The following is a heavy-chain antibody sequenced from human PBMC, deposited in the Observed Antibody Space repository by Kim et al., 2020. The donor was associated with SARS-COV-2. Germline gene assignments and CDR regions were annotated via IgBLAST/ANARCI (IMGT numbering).Heavy chain of an antibody. Sequence: GGSLRLSCAASGFTFSRYEMHWVRQAPGKGLEWVAFISSEGSRKYYVDSVKGRFTISRDNSKNTVDLQMDSLRSEDTAMYYCARGWGPQEDYFDYWGQGTLVTVSS. D-gene: IGHD3-16*01. CDR1: GFTFSRYE. CDR2: ISSEGSRK. CDR3: ARGWGPQEDYFDY. V-gene: IGHV3-30*03. J-gene: IGHJ4*02.